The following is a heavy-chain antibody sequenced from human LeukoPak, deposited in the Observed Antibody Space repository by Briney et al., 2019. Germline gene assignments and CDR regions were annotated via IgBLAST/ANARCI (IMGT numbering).Heavy chain of an antibody. CDR3: ARVGHYGGNLVDY. J-gene: IGHJ4*02. D-gene: IGHD4-23*01. CDR1: GYTFTGYY. V-gene: IGHV1-69*05. CDR2: IIPIFGTA. Sequence: GASVKVSCKASGYTFTGYYMHWVRQAPGQGLEWMGGIIPIFGTANYAQKFQGRVTITTDESTSTAYMELSSLRSEDTAVYYCARVGHYGGNLVDYWGQGTLVTVSS.